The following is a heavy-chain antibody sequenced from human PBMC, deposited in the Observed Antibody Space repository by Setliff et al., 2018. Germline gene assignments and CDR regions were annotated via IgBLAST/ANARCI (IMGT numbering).Heavy chain of an antibody. CDR3: ARDPRRGGDHYYYYYMDV. CDR1: GGTFSGYA. CDR2: ITPIFETA. D-gene: IGHD3-16*01. V-gene: IGHV1-69*06. J-gene: IGHJ6*03. Sequence: SVKVSCKASGGTFSGYAFSWVRQAPGQGLEWIGGITPIFETAHYAEKFRDRVTITADKSTTTVHMELSSLTSEDTAVYYCARDPRRGGDHYYYYYMDVWGKGTTVTVSS.